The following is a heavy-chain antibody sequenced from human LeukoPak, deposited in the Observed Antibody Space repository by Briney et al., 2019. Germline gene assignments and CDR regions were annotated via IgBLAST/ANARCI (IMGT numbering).Heavy chain of an antibody. J-gene: IGHJ4*02. CDR3: AREIGVAGVPFDF. Sequence: GGSLRLSCAASGFTVSSNYMSWVRQAPGKGLEWVSVIYNDGRTYYADPVKGRFTISRDNSKSTLYLEMNSLRVEDTAVYYCAREIGVAGVPFDFWGQGTLVTVSS. CDR2: IYNDGRT. V-gene: IGHV3-66*01. CDR1: GFTVSSNY. D-gene: IGHD3-10*01.